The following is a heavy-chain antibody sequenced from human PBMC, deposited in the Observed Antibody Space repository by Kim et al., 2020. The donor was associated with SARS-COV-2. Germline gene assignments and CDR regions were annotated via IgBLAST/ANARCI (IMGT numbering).Heavy chain of an antibody. J-gene: IGHJ4*02. V-gene: IGHV3-23*01. Sequence: GGSLRLSCAASGFTFSSYAMSWVRQAPGKGLEWVSAISGSGGSTYYADSVKGRFTISRDNSKNTLYLQMNSLRAEDTAVYYCAQGLGYCSSTSCFTHFDYWGQGTLVTVSS. CDR1: GFTFSSYA. D-gene: IGHD2-2*02. CDR3: AQGLGYCSSTSCFTHFDY. CDR2: ISGSGGST.